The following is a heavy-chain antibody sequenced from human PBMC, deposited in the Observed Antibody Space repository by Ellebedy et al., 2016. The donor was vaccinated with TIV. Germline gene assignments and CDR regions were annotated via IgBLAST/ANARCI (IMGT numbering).Heavy chain of an antibody. J-gene: IGHJ4*02. CDR2: IDANSGAT. CDR3: ARDSATGDEAFDY. Sequence: ASVKVSCXASEGTFSNYAFTWVRQAPGQGLQWMGWIDANSGATHYAQKFQGRLKVTRDTSISTAYMELDSLTSDDTAVYYCARDSATGDEAFDYWGQGTLVTVSS. CDR1: EGTFSNYA. D-gene: IGHD7-27*01. V-gene: IGHV1-2*02.